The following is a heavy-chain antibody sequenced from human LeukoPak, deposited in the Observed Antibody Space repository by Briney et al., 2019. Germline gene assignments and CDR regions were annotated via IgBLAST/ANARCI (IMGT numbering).Heavy chain of an antibody. CDR2: IYYSGST. J-gene: IGHJ5*02. CDR1: GGSFSGYY. D-gene: IGHD6-6*01. V-gene: IGHV4-30-4*08. Sequence: SETLSLTCAVYGGSFSGYYWSWIRQPPGKGLEWIGYIYYSGSTYYNPSLKSRITISVDTSKNQFSLKLSSVTAADTAVYYCARAGKGSIAVPFDPWGQGTLVTVSS. CDR3: ARAGKGSIAVPFDP.